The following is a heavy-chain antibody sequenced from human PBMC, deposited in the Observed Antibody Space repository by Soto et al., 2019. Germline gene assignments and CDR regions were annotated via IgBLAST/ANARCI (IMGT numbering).Heavy chain of an antibody. V-gene: IGHV4-39*01. Sequence: QLQLQESGPGLVKPSETLSLTCSVSGGSISSSSYFWGWIRQPPGKGLEWIGSIYYSGSTYYNPSLKRRVPVAVDTSKSQCSLKLSSVTAADTAVYYCARHPSDFWFDPWGQGTLVTVSS. J-gene: IGHJ5*02. D-gene: IGHD2-21*02. CDR2: IYYSGST. CDR3: ARHPSDFWFDP. CDR1: GGSISSSSYF.